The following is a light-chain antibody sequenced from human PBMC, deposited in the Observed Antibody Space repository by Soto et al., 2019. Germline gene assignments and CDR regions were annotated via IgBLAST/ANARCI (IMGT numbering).Light chain of an antibody. CDR1: QSVSSN. CDR2: GAS. Sequence: EIVLTQSPGTLSLSPWERSTLSCRASQSVSSNLAWYQQKPGQAPRLLIYGASTRATGIPARFSVMLSWTEVTLTISSLKSEDLSVYYCQQYNNWPQTFGQGTKVDI. CDR3: QQYNNWPQT. J-gene: IGKJ1*01. V-gene: IGKV3-15*01.